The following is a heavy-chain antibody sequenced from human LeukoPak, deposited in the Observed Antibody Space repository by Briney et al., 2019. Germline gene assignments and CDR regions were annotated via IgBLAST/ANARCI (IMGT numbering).Heavy chain of an antibody. D-gene: IGHD6-13*01. CDR2: ISSIGYT. Sequence: GGSLRLSCAASGFTFSDYYMSWIRQAPGKGLKWVSYISSIGYTEYADSVKGRFTISRDNAESTLYMRMNSLRPEDTAVYYCARGYYSSSRFDSWGQGTLVTVSS. CDR1: GFTFSDYY. J-gene: IGHJ4*02. V-gene: IGHV3-11*06. CDR3: ARGYYSSSRFDS.